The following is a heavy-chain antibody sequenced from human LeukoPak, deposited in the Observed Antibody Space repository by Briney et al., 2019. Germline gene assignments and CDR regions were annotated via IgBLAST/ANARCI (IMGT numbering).Heavy chain of an antibody. CDR3: ARERKQQLVHYYYYYGMDV. J-gene: IGHJ6*02. V-gene: IGHV4-34*01. D-gene: IGHD6-13*01. CDR2: INHSGST. Sequence: PSETLSLTCAVYGGSFSGYYWSWIRQPPGKGLEWIGEINHSGSTNYNPSLKSRVTISVDTSKNQFSLKLSSVTAADTAVYYGARERKQQLVHYYYYYGMDVWGQGTTVTVSS. CDR1: GGSFSGYY.